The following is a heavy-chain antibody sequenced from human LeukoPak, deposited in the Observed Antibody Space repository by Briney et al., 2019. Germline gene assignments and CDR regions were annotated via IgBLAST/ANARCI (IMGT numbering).Heavy chain of an antibody. J-gene: IGHJ4*02. CDR1: GLTFDNYG. V-gene: IGHV3-30*18. CDR3: AKSVVVAAKAYFDY. Sequence: GGSLRLTCAASGLTFDNYGMYWVRQAPDKGLEWVAIISYDGSDKYYADSVKGRFTISRDNSKNTLYLQMNSLRAEDTAVYYCAKSVVVAAKAYFDYWGQGTLVTVSS. D-gene: IGHD2-15*01. CDR2: ISYDGSDK.